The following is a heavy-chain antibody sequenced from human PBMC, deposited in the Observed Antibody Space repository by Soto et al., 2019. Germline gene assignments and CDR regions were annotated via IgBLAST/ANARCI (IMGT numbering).Heavy chain of an antibody. J-gene: IGHJ6*03. V-gene: IGHV3-66*01. D-gene: IGHD3-9*01. CDR3: ARASTYYDILTGYYMSRRPYYYYYMDV. CDR2: IYSGGST. CDR1: GFTVSSNY. Sequence: GGSLRLSCAASGFTVSSNYMSWVRQAPGKGLEWVSVIYSGGSTYYADSVKGRFTISRDNSKNTLYLQMNSLRAEDTAVYYCARASTYYDILTGYYMSRRPYYYYYMDVWGKGTTVTVSS.